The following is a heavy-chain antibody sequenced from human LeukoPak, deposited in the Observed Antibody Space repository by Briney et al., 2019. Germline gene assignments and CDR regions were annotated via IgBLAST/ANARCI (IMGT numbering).Heavy chain of an antibody. Sequence: PGGSLRLSCAASGFTFSSYAMSWVRQAPGKGLEWVSAISGSGGSTYYADSVKGRFTISRDNSKNTLYLQMNSLGAEDTAVYYCAKSRMAIFGVVTKPPDYWGQGTLVTVSS. CDR1: GFTFSSYA. V-gene: IGHV3-23*01. J-gene: IGHJ4*02. CDR2: ISGSGGST. CDR3: AKSRMAIFGVVTKPPDY. D-gene: IGHD3-3*01.